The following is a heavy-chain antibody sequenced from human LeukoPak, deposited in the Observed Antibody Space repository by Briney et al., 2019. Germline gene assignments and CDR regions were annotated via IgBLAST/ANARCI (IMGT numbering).Heavy chain of an antibody. D-gene: IGHD3-10*01. CDR2: IWDDGNNK. Sequence: GGSLRLSCAASGFSFSNHGMHWVCQAPGKRLEWVAVIWDDGNNKRYANSVNGRFTISRDNSENTLYLQMNGLTAEDTAMYYCARDSYQDYYGRFDPWGQGTLVIVSS. V-gene: IGHV3-33*01. CDR1: GFSFSNHG. CDR3: ARDSYQDYYGRFDP. J-gene: IGHJ5*02.